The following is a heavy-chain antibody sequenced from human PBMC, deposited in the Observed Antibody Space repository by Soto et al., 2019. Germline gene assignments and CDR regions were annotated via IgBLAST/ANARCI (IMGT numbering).Heavy chain of an antibody. Sequence: PSETLSLTCTVSGGSISSGGYYWSWIRQHPGKGLEWIGYIYYSGSTYYNPSLKSRVTISVDTSKNQFSLKLSSVTAADTAVYYCARFRIVVDEYFDYWGQGTLVTVSS. CDR2: IYYSGST. CDR1: GGSISSGGYY. CDR3: ARFRIVVDEYFDY. D-gene: IGHD3-22*01. V-gene: IGHV4-31*03. J-gene: IGHJ4*02.